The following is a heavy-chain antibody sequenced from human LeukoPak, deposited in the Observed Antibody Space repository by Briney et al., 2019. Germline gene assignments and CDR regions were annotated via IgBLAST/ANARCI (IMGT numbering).Heavy chain of an antibody. V-gene: IGHV4-59*01. D-gene: IGHD3-22*01. CDR3: ARDRRRYYYDSSGSLDAFDI. CDR2: IYYSGST. Sequence: SETLSLTCTVSGGSISSYYWSWIRQPPGEGLEWIGYIYYSGSTNYNPSLKSRVTISVDTSKNQFSLKLSSVTAADTAVYYRARDRRRYYYDSSGSLDAFDIWGQGTMVTVSS. CDR1: GGSISSYY. J-gene: IGHJ3*02.